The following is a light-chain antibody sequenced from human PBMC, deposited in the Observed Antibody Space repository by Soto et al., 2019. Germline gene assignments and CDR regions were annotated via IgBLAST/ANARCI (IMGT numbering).Light chain of an antibody. CDR1: QGISNY. Sequence: DIPMTQSPSSLSASVSDRVTITSRASQGISNYLAWYQQKPGKVPKLLIYAASTLQSGVPARFSGSGSGTDFTLTISSLEPEDFAVYYCQQRSNWPIPFGQGTRLEN. V-gene: IGKV1-27*01. J-gene: IGKJ5*01. CDR2: AAS. CDR3: QQRSNWPIP.